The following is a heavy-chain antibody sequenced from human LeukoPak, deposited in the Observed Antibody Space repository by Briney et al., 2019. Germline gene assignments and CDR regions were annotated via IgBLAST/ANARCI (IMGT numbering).Heavy chain of an antibody. V-gene: IGHV1-18*01. Sequence: GASLKVSCTASGYTFTNYGISWVRQAPGQGLEWMGWISGYNGNTNYAQKFQGRITMTTDTSTSTGYMELRSLRSDDTAVYYCARGGGGLHYYYYMDVWGKGTTVTISS. CDR1: GYTFTNYG. D-gene: IGHD2-15*01. CDR3: ARGGGGLHYYYYMDV. CDR2: ISGYNGNT. J-gene: IGHJ6*03.